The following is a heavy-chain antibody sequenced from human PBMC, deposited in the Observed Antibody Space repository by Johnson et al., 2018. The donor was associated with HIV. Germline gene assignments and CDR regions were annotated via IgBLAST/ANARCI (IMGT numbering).Heavy chain of an antibody. CDR1: GFTVSSNY. D-gene: IGHD6-6*01. V-gene: IGHV3-66*01. CDR3: TTAPQAARLFNDAFDI. J-gene: IGHJ3*02. Sequence: VQLVESGGGLVQPGGSLRLSCAASGFTVSSNYMRWVRQAPGKGLEWVSVINTGGGTYYADSVKGRFTMSRDNSKNTLYLQMNSLKTEDTAVYYCTTAPQAARLFNDAFDIWGQGTMVTVSS. CDR2: INTGGGT.